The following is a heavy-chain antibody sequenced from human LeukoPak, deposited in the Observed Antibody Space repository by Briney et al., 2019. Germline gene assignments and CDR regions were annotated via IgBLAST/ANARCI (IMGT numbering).Heavy chain of an antibody. D-gene: IGHD3-3*01. J-gene: IGHJ4*02. CDR3: ASRYLEWLLDY. Sequence: PSETLSLTCTVSCGSISSSSYYWGWIRQPPGKGLEWIGSIYYSGSTYYNPSLKRRVTISVDTSKKLFPLNLSSVTAADTAVYYCASRYLEWLLDYWGQGTLVTVSS. CDR1: CGSISSSSYY. V-gene: IGHV4-39*01. CDR2: IYYSGST.